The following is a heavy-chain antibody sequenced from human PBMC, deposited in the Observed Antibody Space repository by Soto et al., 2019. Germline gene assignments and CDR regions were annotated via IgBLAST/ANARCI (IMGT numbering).Heavy chain of an antibody. V-gene: IGHV4-59*08. CDR1: GGSISSYY. D-gene: IGHD3-10*01. Sequence: SETLSLTCTVSGGSISSYYWSWIRQPPGKGLEWIGYIYHSGSTNYNPSLKSRVTISVDTSKNQFSLNLTSVTAADTAVYYCARQERVSTVVRGVINWLDPWGQGTLVTVSS. CDR2: IYHSGST. CDR3: ARQERVSTVVRGVINWLDP. J-gene: IGHJ5*02.